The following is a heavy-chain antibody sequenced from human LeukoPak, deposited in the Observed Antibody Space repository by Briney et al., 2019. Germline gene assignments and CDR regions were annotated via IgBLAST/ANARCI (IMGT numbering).Heavy chain of an antibody. V-gene: IGHV1-8*01. Sequence: ASVKVSCKTSGYPFTTWEINWVRQAAGQGLEWMGWVHPNGGTTAYAQKFQGRVTMTRDTSISTAYMELSGLTSDDTAVYFCARGPRNDPWGQGTLVTVSS. CDR2: VHPNGGTT. CDR3: ARGPRNDP. D-gene: IGHD1-14*01. J-gene: IGHJ5*02. CDR1: GYPFTTWE.